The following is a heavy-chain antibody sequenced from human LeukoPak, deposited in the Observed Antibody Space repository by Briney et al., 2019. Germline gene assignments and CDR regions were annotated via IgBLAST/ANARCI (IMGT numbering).Heavy chain of an antibody. D-gene: IGHD6-13*01. V-gene: IGHV1-69*01. CDR1: GGTFTSYA. CDR3: ARDWGMGPSSSWA. Sequence: ASVKVSCKASGGTFTSYAFSWVRQAPGQGLEWMGGIMPVFGKANYAQKFQGRVTITADESTTTAYMELNSLRSEDTAMYYCARDWGMGPSSSWAWGQGTLVTVSS. J-gene: IGHJ5*02. CDR2: IMPVFGKA.